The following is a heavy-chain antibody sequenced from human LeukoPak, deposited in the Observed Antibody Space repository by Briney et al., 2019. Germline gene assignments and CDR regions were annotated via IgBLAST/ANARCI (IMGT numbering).Heavy chain of an antibody. CDR1: GFTFSSYW. V-gene: IGHV3-7*01. CDR3: ARLDDFWSGYWGNYYYYYMDV. J-gene: IGHJ6*03. CDR2: IKQDGSEK. D-gene: IGHD3-3*01. Sequence: GGSLRLSCAASGFTFSSYWMSWVRQAPGKGLEWVANIKQDGSEKYYVDSVKGRFTISRDNAKNSLYLQMNSLRAEDTAVYYCARLDDFWSGYWGNYYYYYMDVWGKGTTVTVSS.